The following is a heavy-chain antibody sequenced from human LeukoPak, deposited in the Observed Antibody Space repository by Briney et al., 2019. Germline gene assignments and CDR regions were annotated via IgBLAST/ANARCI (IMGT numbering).Heavy chain of an antibody. Sequence: ASVKVSCKASGYTFTRYYMHWARQAPGQGLEWMGIINPSGGNTSYAQKFQGRVTMTRDMSTSTVYKEQSSLRSEDTAVYYCARGNWNYAYFDYWGQGTLVTVSS. CDR1: GYTFTRYY. V-gene: IGHV1-46*01. CDR3: ARGNWNYAYFDY. D-gene: IGHD1-7*01. J-gene: IGHJ4*02. CDR2: INPSGGNT.